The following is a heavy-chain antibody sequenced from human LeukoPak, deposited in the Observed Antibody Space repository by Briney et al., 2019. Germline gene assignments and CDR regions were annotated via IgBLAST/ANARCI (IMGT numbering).Heavy chain of an antibody. D-gene: IGHD3-3*01. CDR1: GYTFTTYD. CDR3: ARVFTYYDFWSGYLNGHYFDY. CDR2: MNPNSGNT. J-gene: IGHJ4*02. V-gene: IGHV1-8*01. Sequence: ASVKVSCKASGYTFTTYDINWVRQATGQGLEWMGWMNPNSGNTGYTQKFQGRVTMTRNTSISTAYMELSSLRSEDTAVYYCARVFTYYDFWSGYLNGHYFDYWGQGTLVTVSS.